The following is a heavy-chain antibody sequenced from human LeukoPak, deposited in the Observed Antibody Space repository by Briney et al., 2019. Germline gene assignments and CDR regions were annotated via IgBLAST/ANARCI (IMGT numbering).Heavy chain of an antibody. J-gene: IGHJ5*02. D-gene: IGHD2-15*01. CDR1: GYSINNYW. CDR2: IYPADSDI. CDR3: ARQEYCSGGSCYTWFDP. V-gene: IGHV5-51*01. Sequence: KDGEPLKISCKGSGYSINNYWIGWVRQMPGKGLEWMGIIYPADSDIRYSPSFQGQVTISADKSISTVYLQWSSLKASDTAMYYCARQEYCSGGSCYTWFDPWGQGTLVTVSS.